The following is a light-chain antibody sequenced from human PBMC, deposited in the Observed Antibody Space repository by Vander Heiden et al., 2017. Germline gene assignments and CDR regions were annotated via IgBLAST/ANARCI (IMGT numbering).Light chain of an antibody. CDR2: RDN. V-gene: IGLV1-40*01. CDR1: SPNIGAFYD. Sequence: QSVLAQPPSVSGAPGQRVPISCPGSSPNIGAFYDVRWYQHVPGTAPKLLIYRDNNRPSGVPDRFSGSKAGSSAFLAITGLQAEDEADYYCQSFDTSLSASVFGGGTKLTVL. CDR3: QSFDTSLSASV. J-gene: IGLJ3*02.